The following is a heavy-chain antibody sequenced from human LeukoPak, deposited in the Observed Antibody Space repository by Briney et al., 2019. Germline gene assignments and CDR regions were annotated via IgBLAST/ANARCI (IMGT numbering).Heavy chain of an antibody. CDR2: ISAYNGNT. D-gene: IGHD6-19*01. Sequence: ASVKVSCKASGYTFTRYYMHWVRQAPGQGLEWMGWISAYNGNTNYAQKLQGRVTMTTDTSTSTAYMELRSLRSDDTAVYYCARVATVAGLKYFQHWGQGTLVTVSS. V-gene: IGHV1-18*04. J-gene: IGHJ1*01. CDR3: ARVATVAGLKYFQH. CDR1: GYTFTRYY.